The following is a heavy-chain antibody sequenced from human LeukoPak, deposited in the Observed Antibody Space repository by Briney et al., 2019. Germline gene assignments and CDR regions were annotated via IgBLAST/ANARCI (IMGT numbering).Heavy chain of an antibody. CDR2: IIPIFGTA. Sequence: SVKLSCKASGGTFSIYAISWVRLAPGQGLEWVGGIIPIFGTANYAQKFQGRVTITADESTSTAYMELRSLRSEDTAVYYCAREERTTWGYYYCYMDVWGKGATVTVSS. V-gene: IGHV1-69*13. J-gene: IGHJ6*03. D-gene: IGHD1-7*01. CDR1: GGTFSIYA. CDR3: AREERTTWGYYYCYMDV.